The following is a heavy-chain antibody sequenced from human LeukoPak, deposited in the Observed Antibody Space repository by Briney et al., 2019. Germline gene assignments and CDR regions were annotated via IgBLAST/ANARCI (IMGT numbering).Heavy chain of an antibody. CDR1: GYSFTSYW. Sequence: GESLKISCQGSGYSFTSYWIGWVRQMPGKGLEWMGIIYPGDSDTRYSPSFQGQVTISADKSISTAYLQWSSLKASDTAMYYCASKGYYHLDAFDIWGQGTMVTVSS. J-gene: IGHJ3*02. CDR2: IYPGDSDT. D-gene: IGHD3-22*01. V-gene: IGHV5-51*01. CDR3: ASKGYYHLDAFDI.